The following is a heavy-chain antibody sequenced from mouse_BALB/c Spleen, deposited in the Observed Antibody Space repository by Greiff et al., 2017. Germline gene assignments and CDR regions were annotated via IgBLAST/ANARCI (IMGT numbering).Heavy chain of an antibody. D-gene: IGHD2-4*01. V-gene: IGHV14-3*02. CDR3: AREGVSTMTLDY. CDR2: IDPANGNT. CDR1: GFNIKDTY. J-gene: IGHJ4*01. Sequence: EVQLKQSGAELVKPGASVKLSCTASGFNIKDTYMHWVKQRPEQGLEWIGRIDPANGNTKYDPKFQGKATISTDTSSNTAYLQLSSLTSEDTAVYYCAREGVSTMTLDYWGQGTSVTVSS.